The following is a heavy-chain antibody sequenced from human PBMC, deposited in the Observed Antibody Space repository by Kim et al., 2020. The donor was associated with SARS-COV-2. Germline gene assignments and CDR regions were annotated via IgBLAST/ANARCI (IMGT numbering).Heavy chain of an antibody. CDR2: VSDSGDNT. Sequence: GGSLRLSCVASGFTFSSYAMSWVRQAPGKGLEWVSSVSDSGDNTYYADSVKGRLTISRDNSKNTLYLQMNSLRVEDTAVYYCAKATTAFNWYDYWGQGT. V-gene: IGHV3-23*01. J-gene: IGHJ5*01. CDR3: AKATTAFNWYDY. D-gene: IGHD2-21*02. CDR1: GFTFSSYA.